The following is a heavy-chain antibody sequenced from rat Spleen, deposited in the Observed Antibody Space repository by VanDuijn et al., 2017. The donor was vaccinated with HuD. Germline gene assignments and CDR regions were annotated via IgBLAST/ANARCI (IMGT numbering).Heavy chain of an antibody. J-gene: IGHJ2*01. V-gene: IGHV5-25*01. CDR3: ARHGTINTMVRYYFDY. D-gene: IGHD1-1*01. Sequence: EAQLLESGGGLVQPGRSMRLSCAASGFTFSNYYMAWVRQAPTKGLEWVASITPGGDNSYYRDSVKGRFTISRDDAKSTLYLQMDSLRSEDTATYYCARHGTINTMVRYYFDYWGQGDMVTVSS. CDR1: GFTFSNYY. CDR2: ITPGGDNS.